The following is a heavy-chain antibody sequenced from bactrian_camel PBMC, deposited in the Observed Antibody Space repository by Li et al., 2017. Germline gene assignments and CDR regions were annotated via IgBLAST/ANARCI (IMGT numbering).Heavy chain of an antibody. V-gene: IGHV3S6*01. Sequence: HVQLVESGGGSVQAGGSLRLSCAASGYTFANFCMAWFRQAPGKAREGVAWIDIDGDINYADSVKGRFTISTRVATDSLYLQMNSLKPEDTAMYYCAANSWCPNNPYVVGYRRNPTYWGQGTQVTVS. CDR1: GYTFANFC. J-gene: IGHJ4*01. D-gene: IGHD7*01. CDR3: AANSWCPNNPYVVGYRRNPTY. CDR2: IDIDGDI.